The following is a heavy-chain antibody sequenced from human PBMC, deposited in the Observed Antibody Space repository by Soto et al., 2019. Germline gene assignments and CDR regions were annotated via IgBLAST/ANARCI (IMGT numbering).Heavy chain of an antibody. CDR2: ISYSGSA. CDR1: GGSISSGNYY. CDR3: ATMGTPATGLYYFDY. V-gene: IGHV4-30-4*01. J-gene: IGHJ4*02. Sequence: PSETLSLTCTVSGGSISSGNYYWSWIRQPPGKCLEWIGFISYSGSAYYNPSLKSRVTISVDTSKNQFSLNLSFVTAADTAVYYCATMGTPATGLYYFDYWGQGTLVTVSS. D-gene: IGHD2-15*01.